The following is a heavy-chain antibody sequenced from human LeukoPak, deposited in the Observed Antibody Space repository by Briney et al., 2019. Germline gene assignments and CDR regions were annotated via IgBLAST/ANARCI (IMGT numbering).Heavy chain of an antibody. Sequence: GGSLRLSCAASGFTFDDYGMSWVRQAPGKGLEWVSDINWNSVTIDYADSVKGRFTISRDNAKNSLYLQMNSLRAEDTAFYYCARAGYYVSGSHYFDYWGQGTLVTVSS. J-gene: IGHJ4*02. CDR1: GFTFDDYG. CDR3: ARAGYYVSGSHYFDY. D-gene: IGHD3-10*01. V-gene: IGHV3-20*04. CDR2: INWNSVTI.